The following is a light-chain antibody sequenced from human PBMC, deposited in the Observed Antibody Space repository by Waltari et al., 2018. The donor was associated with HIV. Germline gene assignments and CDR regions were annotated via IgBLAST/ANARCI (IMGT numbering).Light chain of an antibody. J-gene: IGLJ2*01. CDR1: SSDVGGYNY. V-gene: IGLV2-8*01. Sequence: QSALTQPPSASGSPGQSVTISCTGTSSDVGGYNYVSWYQQHPGKAPKLMIYEVYQRPSGVPDRFSGSKSGNTASLTVSGLQAEDEADYYCSSYAGSNNLVFGGGTKLTVL. CDR2: EVY. CDR3: SSYAGSNNLV.